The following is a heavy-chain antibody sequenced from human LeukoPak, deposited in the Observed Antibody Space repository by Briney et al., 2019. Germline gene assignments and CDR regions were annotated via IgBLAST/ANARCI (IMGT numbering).Heavy chain of an antibody. CDR3: AKVFGSGSYYSGGLYYFDY. V-gene: IGHV3-23*01. D-gene: IGHD3-10*01. CDR2: ISGSGGST. CDR1: GFTFSSYA. Sequence: GGSLRLSCAASGFTFSSYAMSWVRQAPGKGLEWVSAISGSGGSTYYADSVKGRFTISRDNSKNTLYLQMNSLRAEDTAVYYCAKVFGSGSYYSGGLYYFDYWGQGTLVTVSS. J-gene: IGHJ4*02.